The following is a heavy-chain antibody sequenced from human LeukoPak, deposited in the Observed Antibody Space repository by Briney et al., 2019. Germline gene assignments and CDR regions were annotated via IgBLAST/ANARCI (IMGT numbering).Heavy chain of an antibody. J-gene: IGHJ4*02. CDR1: GFTFDDYA. CDR3: ARDYSSSWYPFDY. Sequence: GGSLRLSCAASGFTFDDYAMHWVRQAPGKGLEWVSGISWNSGSIGYADSVKGRFTISRDNAKNSLYLQMNSLRAEDTAVYYCARDYSSSWYPFDYWGQGTLVTVSS. D-gene: IGHD6-13*01. CDR2: ISWNSGSI. V-gene: IGHV3-9*01.